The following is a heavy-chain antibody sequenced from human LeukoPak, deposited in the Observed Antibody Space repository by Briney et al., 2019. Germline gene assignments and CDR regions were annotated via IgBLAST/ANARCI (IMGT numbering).Heavy chain of an antibody. D-gene: IGHD2-15*01. CDR1: GFTFSSYA. J-gene: IGHJ2*01. CDR2: TSSDGSNK. CDR3: ARASTGAAVNWFFDL. Sequence: PGRSLRLSCAASGFTFSSYAIHWVRQAPGKGLEWVALTSSDGSNKKYADSVKGRSTISRDNSKNTLYLQMNSLRTEDTAVYYCARASTGAAVNWFFDLWGRGTLVTVSS. V-gene: IGHV3-30*04.